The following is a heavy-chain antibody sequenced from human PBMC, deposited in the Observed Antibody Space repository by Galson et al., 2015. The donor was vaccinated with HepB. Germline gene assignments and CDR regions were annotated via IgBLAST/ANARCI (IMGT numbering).Heavy chain of an antibody. CDR3: ARDVGQLVNYYYYGMDV. CDR1: GFTFSSYS. D-gene: IGHD6-13*01. Sequence: SLRLSCAASGFTFSSYSMNWVRQAPGKGLEWVSSISSSSSYIYYADSVKGRFTISRDNAKNSLYLQMNSLRAEDTAVYYCARDVGQLVNYYYYGMDVWGQGTTVTVSS. V-gene: IGHV3-21*01. CDR2: ISSSSSYI. J-gene: IGHJ6*02.